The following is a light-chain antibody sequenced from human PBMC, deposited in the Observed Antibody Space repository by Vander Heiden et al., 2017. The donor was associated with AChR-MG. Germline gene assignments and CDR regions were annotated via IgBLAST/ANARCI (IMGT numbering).Light chain of an antibody. CDR2: KTS. J-gene: IGKJ1*01. CDR3: QQYNSWT. CDR1: QRLSDW. V-gene: IGKV1-5*03. Sequence: DIQMTQSPSTLSASIGDRVTITCRASQRLSDWVAWYQQKPRTAPKLLIHKTSILENGVPSRCSGSGSGAEFTLTISSLHPDDFATYYCQQYNSWTFGQGTKVEFK.